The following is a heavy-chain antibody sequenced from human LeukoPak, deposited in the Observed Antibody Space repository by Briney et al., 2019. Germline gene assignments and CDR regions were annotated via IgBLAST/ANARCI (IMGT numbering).Heavy chain of an antibody. Sequence: PGGSLRLSCAAPGFTFSSYAMSWVRQAPGKGLEWVSAISGSGGSTYYADSVKGRFTISRDNSKNTLYLQMNSLRAEDTAVYYCARRIQLWSRPFDYWGQGTLVTVSS. CDR3: ARRIQLWSRPFDY. V-gene: IGHV3-23*01. CDR1: GFTFSSYA. CDR2: ISGSGGST. D-gene: IGHD5-18*01. J-gene: IGHJ4*02.